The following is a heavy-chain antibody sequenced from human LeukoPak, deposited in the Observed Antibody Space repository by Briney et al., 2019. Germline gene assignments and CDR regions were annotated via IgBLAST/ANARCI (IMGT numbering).Heavy chain of an antibody. CDR1: GGSISSGGYY. CDR3: ARDLAQQLAPRGWFDP. J-gene: IGHJ5*02. V-gene: IGHV4-31*03. D-gene: IGHD6-13*01. Sequence: SQTLSLTCTVSGGSISSGGYYWSWIRQHPGKGLGWIGYIYYSGGTYYNPSLKSRVTISVDTSKNQFSLKLSSVTAADTAVYYCARDLAQQLAPRGWFDPWGQGTLVTVSS. CDR2: IYYSGGT.